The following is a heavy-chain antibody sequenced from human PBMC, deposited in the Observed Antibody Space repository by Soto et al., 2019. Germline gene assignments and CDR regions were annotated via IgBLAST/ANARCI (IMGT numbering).Heavy chain of an antibody. V-gene: IGHV4-59*08. D-gene: IGHD1-26*01. Sequence: SESLSLTCTVSGDSITIYHWGWIRQSPEKGMEWIGYIFNSGSTAYNTYLKSRVTISADRSKNQFSLKLSSVTAADTAVYYCAGDIRSGSYRFDYWGQGTLVTVS. CDR3: AGDIRSGSYRFDY. CDR1: GDSITIYH. CDR2: IFNSGST. J-gene: IGHJ4*02.